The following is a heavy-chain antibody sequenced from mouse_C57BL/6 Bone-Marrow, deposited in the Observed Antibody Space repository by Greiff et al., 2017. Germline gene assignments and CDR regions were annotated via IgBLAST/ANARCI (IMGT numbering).Heavy chain of an antibody. V-gene: IGHV1-64*01. CDR3: AREGLPWDFDV. Sequence: VKLQQPGAELVKPGASVKLSCKASGYTFTSYWMHWVKQRPGQGLEWIGMIHPNSGSTNYNEKFKSKATLTVDKSSSTAYMQLSSLTSEDSAVYYCAREGLPWDFDVWGTGTTVTVSS. J-gene: IGHJ1*03. CDR2: IHPNSGST. CDR1: GYTFTSYW. D-gene: IGHD2-4*01.